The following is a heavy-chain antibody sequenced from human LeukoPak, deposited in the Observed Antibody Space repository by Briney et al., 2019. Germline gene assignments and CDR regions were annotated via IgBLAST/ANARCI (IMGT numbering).Heavy chain of an antibody. Sequence: GGSLRPSCAASGFTFSTYSMNWVRQAPGKGLEWVSYISTSSSGIYFADSVKGRFTISRDNAKNSLYLQMNSLRDEDTAVYFCARDKDWAFDFWGQGTLVTVSS. J-gene: IGHJ4*02. CDR2: ISTSSSGI. CDR1: GFTFSTYS. CDR3: ARDKDWAFDF. V-gene: IGHV3-48*02. D-gene: IGHD3/OR15-3a*01.